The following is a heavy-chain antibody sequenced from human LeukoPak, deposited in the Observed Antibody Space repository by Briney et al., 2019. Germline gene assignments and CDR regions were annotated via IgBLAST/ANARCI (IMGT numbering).Heavy chain of an antibody. CDR1: SGSIISRPYY. CDR3: ASHADGSGSYNTKATFFDF. J-gene: IGHJ4*02. V-gene: IGHV4-39*01. Sequence: SETLSLTCTVSSGSIISRPYYWGWIRQPPGKGLEWIGSIYYSGSTYYNPSLTSRVTLSIDTSKNQFSLKMSSVTVADTAVYYCASHADGSGSYNTKATFFDFRGQGTLVTVSS. D-gene: IGHD3-10*01. CDR2: IYYSGST.